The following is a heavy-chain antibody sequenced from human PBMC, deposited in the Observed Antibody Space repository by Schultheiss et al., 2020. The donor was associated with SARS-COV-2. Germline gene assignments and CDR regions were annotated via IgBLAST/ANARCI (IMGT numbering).Heavy chain of an antibody. J-gene: IGHJ6*02. CDR1: GYTFTSYG. V-gene: IGHV1-18*01. CDR2: INPNSGGT. D-gene: IGHD3-22*01. Sequence: ASVKVSCKASGYTFTSYGISWVRQAPGQGLEWMGWINPNSGGTNYAQKLQGRVTMTTDTSTSTAYMELSSLRSEDTAVYYCARDGDSSGYQSYYYYGMDVWGQGTTVTVSS. CDR3: ARDGDSSGYQSYYYYGMDV.